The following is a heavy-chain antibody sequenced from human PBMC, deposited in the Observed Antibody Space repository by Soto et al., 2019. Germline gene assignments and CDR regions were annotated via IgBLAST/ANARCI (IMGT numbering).Heavy chain of an antibody. J-gene: IGHJ4*02. Sequence: QVQLVESGGGVVQPGRSLRLSCAASGFTFSSYGMHWVRQAPGKGLEWVAVISYDGNNKDYADSVKGRCTISRDYAKNTLYLQMNSLRAEDTAVYYCEKSVYNWNDGFFDYWGQGTLVTVSS. D-gene: IGHD1-1*01. CDR2: ISYDGNNK. CDR3: EKSVYNWNDGFFDY. V-gene: IGHV3-30*18. CDR1: GFTFSSYG.